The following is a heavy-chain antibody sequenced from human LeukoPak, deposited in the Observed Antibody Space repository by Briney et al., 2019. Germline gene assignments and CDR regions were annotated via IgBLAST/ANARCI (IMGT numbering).Heavy chain of an antibody. D-gene: IGHD3-22*01. Sequence: GRSLRLSCAASGFTFSSYAMHWVRQAPGKGLEWVAVISYDGSNKYYADSVKGRFTISRDNSKNTLYLQMNSLRAEDTAVYYCARERYYYDSSGFENLAFDYWGQGTLVTVSS. J-gene: IGHJ4*02. CDR1: GFTFSSYA. V-gene: IGHV3-30-3*01. CDR2: ISYDGSNK. CDR3: ARERYYYDSSGFENLAFDY.